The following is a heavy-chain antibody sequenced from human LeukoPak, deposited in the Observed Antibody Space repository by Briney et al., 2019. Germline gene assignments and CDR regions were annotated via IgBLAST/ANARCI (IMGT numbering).Heavy chain of an antibody. Sequence: GGSLRLSCAASGFTFSNYEMNWVRQAPGKGLEWVSYISSSGSTIYYADSVKGRFTISRDNAKKSLYLQMNSLRAEDTALYYCAGTGDYYYVMDVWGQGTTVTVSS. D-gene: IGHD3-10*01. J-gene: IGHJ6*02. V-gene: IGHV3-48*03. CDR2: ISSSGSTI. CDR3: AGTGDYYYVMDV. CDR1: GFTFSNYE.